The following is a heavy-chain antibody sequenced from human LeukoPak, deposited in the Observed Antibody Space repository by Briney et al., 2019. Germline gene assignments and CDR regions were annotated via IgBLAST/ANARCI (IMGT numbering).Heavy chain of an antibody. V-gene: IGHV3-21*01. CDR3: ARAAMVVTAMFDY. Sequence: GGSLRLSCAASGFTFSSYSMNWVRQAPGKGLEWVSSISSSSSYMYYADSVKGRFTISRDNAKNSLYLQMNSLRAEDTAVYYCARAAMVVTAMFDYWGQGTLVTVSS. CDR1: GFTFSSYS. J-gene: IGHJ4*02. D-gene: IGHD2-21*02. CDR2: ISSSSSYM.